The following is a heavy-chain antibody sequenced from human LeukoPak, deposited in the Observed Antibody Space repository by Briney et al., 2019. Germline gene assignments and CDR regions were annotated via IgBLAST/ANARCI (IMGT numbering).Heavy chain of an antibody. CDR1: GGSMSSYY. Sequence: SETLSLTYTVSGGSMSSYYWSWIRQPPGKGLEWIGEINHSGSTNYNPSLKSRVTISVDTSKNQFSLKLSSVTAADTAVYYCARIRGPAALHYFDYWGQGTLVTVSS. J-gene: IGHJ4*02. V-gene: IGHV4-34*01. CDR2: INHSGST. D-gene: IGHD2-2*01. CDR3: ARIRGPAALHYFDY.